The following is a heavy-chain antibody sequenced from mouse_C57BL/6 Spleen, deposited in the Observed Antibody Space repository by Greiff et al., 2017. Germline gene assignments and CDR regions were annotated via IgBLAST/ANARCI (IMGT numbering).Heavy chain of an antibody. CDR3: ARHGGNYLYYYAMDY. J-gene: IGHJ4*01. D-gene: IGHD1-1*02. V-gene: IGHV2-6-1*01. CDR1: GFSLTSSG. CDR2: IWSDGST. Sequence: VKLLESGPGLVAPSQSLSITCTVSGFSLTSSGVHSVRQPPGKGLEWLVVIWSDGSTTYNSALKSRLSISKDNSKSQVFLKMNSLQTVDTAMYYCARHGGNYLYYYAMDYWGQGTSVTVSS.